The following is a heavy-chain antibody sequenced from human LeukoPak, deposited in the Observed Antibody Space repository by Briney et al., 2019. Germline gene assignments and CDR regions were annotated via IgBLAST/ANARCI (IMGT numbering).Heavy chain of an antibody. CDR2: INSDGSST. CDR3: ARDSVVLSGLIDY. J-gene: IGHJ4*02. Sequence: GGSLTLSCAASGFTLSSYWMHWVRQAPGKGLVWVSRINSDGSSTSYADSVKGRFTISRDNAKNSLYLQMNSLRAEDTAVYFCARDSVVLSGLIDYWGQGTLVTVSS. CDR1: GFTLSSYW. V-gene: IGHV3-74*01. D-gene: IGHD6-19*01.